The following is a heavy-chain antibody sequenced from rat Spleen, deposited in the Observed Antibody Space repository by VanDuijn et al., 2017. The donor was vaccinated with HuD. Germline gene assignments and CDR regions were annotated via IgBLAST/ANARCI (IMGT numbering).Heavy chain of an antibody. J-gene: IGHJ3*01. CDR2: ISYDGSST. V-gene: IGHV5-29*01. D-gene: IGHD1-6*01. CDR3: AREYTPGFAY. CDR1: GFTFSDYY. Sequence: EVQLVESDGGLVQPGRSLKLSCAASGFTFSDYYMAWVRQAPTKGLEWVATISYDGSSTYYRDSVKGRFTISRDNAKSTLYLQMDSLRSEDTATYYCAREYTPGFAYWGQGTLVTVSS.